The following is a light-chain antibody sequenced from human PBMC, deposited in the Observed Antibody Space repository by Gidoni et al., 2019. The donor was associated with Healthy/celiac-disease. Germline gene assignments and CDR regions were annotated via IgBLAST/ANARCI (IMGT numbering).Light chain of an antibody. CDR1: QSISSW. CDR3: QQYNSYPWT. CDR2: KAS. V-gene: IGKV1-5*03. J-gene: IGKJ1*01. Sequence: DIQKTQYPSTLSASVGDRVTITCRASQSISSWLAWYQQKPGKAPKLLIYKASSLESGVPSRFSGRGSGTEFTLTISRLQPDDFATYYCQQYNSYPWTFGQGTKVEIK.